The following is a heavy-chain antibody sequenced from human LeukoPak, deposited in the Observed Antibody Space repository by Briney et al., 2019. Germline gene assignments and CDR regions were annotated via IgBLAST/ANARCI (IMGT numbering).Heavy chain of an antibody. J-gene: IGHJ4*02. V-gene: IGHV1-8*01. D-gene: IGHD6-19*01. CDR1: GDTFTSYD. CDR2: MNPNSGNT. Sequence: ASVKVSCKASGDTFTSYDINWVRQATGQGLEWMGWMNPNSGNTGYAQKFQGRVTMTRNTSISTAYMELSSLRSEDTAVYYCTLSTAVAGLRYFDYWGQGTLVTVSS. CDR3: TLSTAVAGLRYFDY.